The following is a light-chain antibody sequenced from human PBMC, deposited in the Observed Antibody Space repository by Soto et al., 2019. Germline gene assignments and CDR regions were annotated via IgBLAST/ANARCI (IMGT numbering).Light chain of an antibody. Sequence: EIVLTQSPGTLSLSPGERATLSCRASQSVSNNYLAWYQQKPGQAPRLLIYGASNRATGIPDRFSGSGSGKDFTLTISRLEPEDCAVYYCQQYGSSGTFGQGTKGEIK. CDR1: QSVSNNY. V-gene: IGKV3-20*01. CDR2: GAS. CDR3: QQYGSSGT. J-gene: IGKJ1*01.